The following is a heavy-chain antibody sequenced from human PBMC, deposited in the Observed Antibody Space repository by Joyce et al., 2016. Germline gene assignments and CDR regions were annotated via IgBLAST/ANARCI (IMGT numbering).Heavy chain of an antibody. Sequence: QVQLQESGPGLVKPSETLSLTCTVSGGSISSHYWGWIRQPPGKRLEWMGYIYYSGSTNSNPSLNSRVTISVDTSKIQFSLKLRSVSAADTAVYYCARGLGTPYVMDLWGQGTTVTVSS. CDR1: GGSISSHY. J-gene: IGHJ6*02. D-gene: IGHD7-27*01. CDR2: IYYSGST. V-gene: IGHV4-59*11. CDR3: ARGLGTPYVMDL.